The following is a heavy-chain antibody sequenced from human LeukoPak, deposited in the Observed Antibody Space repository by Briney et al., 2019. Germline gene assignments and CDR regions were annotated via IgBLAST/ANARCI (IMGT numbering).Heavy chain of an antibody. J-gene: IGHJ4*02. V-gene: IGHV3-48*03. Sequence: PGRSLRLSCAASGFIFDNYEMNWVRQAPGKGLEWLSFISTRSTTMYHADSVKGRFTISRDNAKNSLYLQMNSLSDEDTAVYYCARGAGLLDYWGQGALVTVSS. CDR3: ARGAGLLDY. CDR2: ISTRSTTM. CDR1: GFIFDNYE.